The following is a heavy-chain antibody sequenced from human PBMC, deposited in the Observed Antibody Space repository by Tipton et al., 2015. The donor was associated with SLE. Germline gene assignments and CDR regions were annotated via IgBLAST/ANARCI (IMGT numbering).Heavy chain of an antibody. CDR2: IFYSGST. CDR1: GGSFATTDYY. CDR3: ARRLIFGVVAFDS. V-gene: IGHV4-39*01. J-gene: IGHJ4*02. Sequence: TLSLTCTVSGGSFATTDYYWGWIRQPLGKGLEWIGSIFYSGSTYYNPSLKSRLTISVDTSKKQFFLHLGSVTAADTAVYYCARRLIFGVVAFDSWGQGTLVTVSS. D-gene: IGHD3-3*01.